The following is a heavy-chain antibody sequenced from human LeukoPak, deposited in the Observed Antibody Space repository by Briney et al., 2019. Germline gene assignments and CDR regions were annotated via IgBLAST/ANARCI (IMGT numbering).Heavy chain of an antibody. D-gene: IGHD4-17*01. CDR1: GGSISSGSYC. J-gene: IGHJ4*02. Sequence: PSETLSLTCTVSGGSISSGSYCWNWIRQPAGKGLEWIGRIYTSVSTNYNSSVKSRVTISVDPAKNQVSLKLSSVTAADTAVYYCARAHGDYSETDYWGEATPVTVSS. CDR2: IYTSVST. V-gene: IGHV4-61*02. CDR3: ARAHGDYSETDY.